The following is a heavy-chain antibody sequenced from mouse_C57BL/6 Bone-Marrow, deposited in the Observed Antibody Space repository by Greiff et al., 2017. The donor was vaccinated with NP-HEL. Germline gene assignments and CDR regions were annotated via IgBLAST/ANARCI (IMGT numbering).Heavy chain of an antibody. J-gene: IGHJ1*03. V-gene: IGHV7-1*01. Sequence: EVMLVESGGGLVQSGRSLRLSCATSVFTFSDFYMEWVRQAPGKGLEWIAASRNKANDYTTEYSASVKGRFIVSRDTSQSILYLQMNALRAEDTAIYYCARDNWDWYFDVWGTGTTVTVSS. CDR2: SRNKANDYTT. D-gene: IGHD4-1*01. CDR1: VFTFSDFY. CDR3: ARDNWDWYFDV.